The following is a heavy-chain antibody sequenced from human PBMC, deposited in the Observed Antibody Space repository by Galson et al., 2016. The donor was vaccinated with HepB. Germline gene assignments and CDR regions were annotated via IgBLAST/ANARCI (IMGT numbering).Heavy chain of an antibody. CDR1: GFTISYHG. V-gene: IGHV3-33*01. CDR2: IWYDGRNK. D-gene: IGHD3-10*01. CDR3: AREMGYYGSGIEPYAMDV. Sequence: SLRLSCAVSGFTISYHGMHWVRQAQGKGLEWVAIIWYDGRNKYYADPVKGRCTISRDNSKNTLYLQMNSLRGEDKAVYYCAREMGYYGSGIEPYAMDVWGHGPTVTV. J-gene: IGHJ6*02.